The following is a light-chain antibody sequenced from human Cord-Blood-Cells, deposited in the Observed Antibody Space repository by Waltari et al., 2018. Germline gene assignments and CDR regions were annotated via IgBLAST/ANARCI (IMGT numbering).Light chain of an antibody. V-gene: IGKV1-33*01. CDR1: QDISNY. CDR3: QQYDNLFALT. Sequence: DIQMTQSPSSLSASVGDRVTITCQASQDISNYLNWYQQKPGKAPKLLIYDASNLETGVPSRFSGSGSGTDFTFTISSLQPEDIATYYCQQYDNLFALTFGQGTKVEIK. CDR2: DAS. J-gene: IGKJ1*01.